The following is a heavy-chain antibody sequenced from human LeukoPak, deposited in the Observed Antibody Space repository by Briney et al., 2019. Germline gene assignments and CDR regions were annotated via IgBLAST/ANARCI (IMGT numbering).Heavy chain of an antibody. Sequence: SCKASGYSFTNNYIHWVRQAPGKGLEWVGRSRNKANSYTTEYAASVKGRFTVSRDDSQNSLYLRMDSLKTEDTAVYHCTRVVYSNYMYYFDSWGQGTLVTVSS. CDR1: GYSFTNNY. D-gene: IGHD4-11*01. V-gene: IGHV3-72*01. CDR2: SRNKANSYTT. CDR3: TRVVYSNYMYYFDS. J-gene: IGHJ4*02.